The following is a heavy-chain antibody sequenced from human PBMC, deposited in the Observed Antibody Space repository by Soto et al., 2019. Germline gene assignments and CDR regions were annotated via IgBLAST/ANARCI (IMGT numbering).Heavy chain of an antibody. D-gene: IGHD5-12*01. CDR2: ISGSGGST. Sequence: GGSLRLSCAASGFTFSSYAMSWVRQAPGRGLEWVSAISGSGGSTYYADSVKGRFTISRDNSKNTLYLQMNSLRAEDTAVYYCAKAPVTVVATTELDYWGQGTLVTVSS. CDR1: GFTFSSYA. J-gene: IGHJ4*02. V-gene: IGHV3-23*01. CDR3: AKAPVTVVATTELDY.